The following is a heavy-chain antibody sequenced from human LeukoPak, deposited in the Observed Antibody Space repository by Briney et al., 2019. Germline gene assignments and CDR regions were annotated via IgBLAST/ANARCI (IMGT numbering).Heavy chain of an antibody. Sequence: SETLSLTCTVSGGSISSSSYYWGWIRQPPGKGLEWIGSIYYSGSTYYNPSLKSRVTISVDTSKNQFSLKLSSVTAADTAVYYCASIVVVPAAGNWFDPWGQGTLVTVSS. V-gene: IGHV4-39*07. CDR2: IYYSGST. CDR1: GGSISSSSYY. CDR3: ASIVVVPAAGNWFDP. D-gene: IGHD2-2*01. J-gene: IGHJ5*02.